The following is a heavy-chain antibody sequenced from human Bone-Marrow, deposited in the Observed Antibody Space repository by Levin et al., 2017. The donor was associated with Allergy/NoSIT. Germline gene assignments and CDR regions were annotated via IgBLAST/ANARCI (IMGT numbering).Heavy chain of an antibody. J-gene: IGHJ3*02. CDR3: ARCTAANCDIFDI. CDR1: GGFASNYY. D-gene: IGHD3-22*01. Sequence: KPSETLSLTCIVSGGFASNYYWSWIRQPPGKGLEWIAYMYFSRTAKYNPSVKSRVTMLVDTSKNHLSLNLTSVTAADTAVYYCARCTAANCDIFDIWGQGTMVTVAS. V-gene: IGHV4-59*02. CDR2: MYFSRTA.